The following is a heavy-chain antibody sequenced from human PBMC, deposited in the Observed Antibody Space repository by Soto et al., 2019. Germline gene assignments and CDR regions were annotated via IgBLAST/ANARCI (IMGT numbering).Heavy chain of an antibody. V-gene: IGHV3-23*03. CDR1: GFTFSNFA. J-gene: IGHJ4*02. Sequence: EVQLLESGGGLVQPGGSLKLSCAASGFTFSNFAMNWVRQAPGKGPEWVSLINGGGTSTYYADSVKGRFTVSRDNSINTVFLQMSSLGCEDTAVYFCARVHPTVGSIHVVFDSWSQGTLVTVSP. D-gene: IGHD1-26*01. CDR3: ARVHPTVGSIHVVFDS. CDR2: INGGGTST.